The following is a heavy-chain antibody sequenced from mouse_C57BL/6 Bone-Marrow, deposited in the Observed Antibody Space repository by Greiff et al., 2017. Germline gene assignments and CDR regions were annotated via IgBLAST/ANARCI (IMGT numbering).Heavy chain of an antibody. Sequence: QVQLKQPGAELVKPGASVKLSCKASGYTFTSYWMHWVKQRPGRGLEWIGRIDPNSGGTKYNEKFKSKATLTVDKPSSTAYMQLSSLTSEDSAVYYCALHYYGSSSYWYFDVWGTGTTVTVSS. J-gene: IGHJ1*03. CDR1: GYTFTSYW. CDR3: ALHYYGSSSYWYFDV. CDR2: IDPNSGGT. D-gene: IGHD1-1*01. V-gene: IGHV1-72*01.